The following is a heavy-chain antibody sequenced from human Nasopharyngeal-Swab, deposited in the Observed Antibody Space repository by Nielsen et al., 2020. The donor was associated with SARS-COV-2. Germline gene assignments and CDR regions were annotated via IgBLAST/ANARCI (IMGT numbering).Heavy chain of an antibody. D-gene: IGHD3-3*01. CDR2: ISSSSSYI. V-gene: IGHV3-21*01. Sequence: GGSLRLSCAASGFTFNNYNFNWFRQAPGKGLEWVSSISSSSSYIYYADSVKGRFTISRDNAKNSLYLQMNSLRAEDTAVYYCARDGLDYDFWSAYFMDVWGQGTTVTVSS. CDR1: GFTFNNYN. CDR3: ARDGLDYDFWSAYFMDV. J-gene: IGHJ6*02.